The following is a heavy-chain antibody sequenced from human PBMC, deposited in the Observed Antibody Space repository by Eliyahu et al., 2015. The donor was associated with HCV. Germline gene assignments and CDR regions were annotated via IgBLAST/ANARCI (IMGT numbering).Heavy chain of an antibody. V-gene: IGHV3-7*01. Sequence: EVQLVESGGGVVQPGGSLRLSCAASGFTFXXXWXGWVRQAPDKGLEWXANIKLDGSEKYYVDSVKGRFSVSRDNAKNSLYLKMNSLRAEDTAVYYCAVDFWSGPPLELGRGDWGQGTLVTVSS. J-gene: IGHJ4*02. CDR2: IKLDGSEK. CDR1: GFTFXXXW. D-gene: IGHD3-3*01. CDR3: AVDFWSGPPLELGRGD.